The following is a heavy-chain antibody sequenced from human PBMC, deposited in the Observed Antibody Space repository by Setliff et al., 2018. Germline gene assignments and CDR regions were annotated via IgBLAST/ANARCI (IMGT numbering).Heavy chain of an antibody. V-gene: IGHV1-8*02. CDR1: GYTFTSYD. Sequence: ASVKVSCKASGYTFTSYDINWVRQATGQGLEWMGWMNPNSGNTGHAQKFQGRATMTRNTSISTAYMELSSLRSEDTAVYYCARGAVPGGVSAFDIWGQGTMVTVSS. D-gene: IGHD2-2*01. CDR2: MNPNSGNT. J-gene: IGHJ3*02. CDR3: ARGAVPGGVSAFDI.